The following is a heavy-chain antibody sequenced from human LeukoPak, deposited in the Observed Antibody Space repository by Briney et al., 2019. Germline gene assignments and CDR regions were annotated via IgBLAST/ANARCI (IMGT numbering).Heavy chain of an antibody. V-gene: IGHV4-4*07. CDR2: IYTSGST. CDR3: ARDREDSGSWYFAFDI. D-gene: IGHD6-13*01. J-gene: IGHJ3*02. Sequence: SETLSLTCTVSGGSISSYYWSWIRQPAGKGLEWIGRIYTSGSTNYNPSFKSRVTMSVDTSKNQFSLKLSSVTAADTAVYYCARDREDSGSWYFAFDIWGQGTMVTVSS. CDR1: GGSISSYY.